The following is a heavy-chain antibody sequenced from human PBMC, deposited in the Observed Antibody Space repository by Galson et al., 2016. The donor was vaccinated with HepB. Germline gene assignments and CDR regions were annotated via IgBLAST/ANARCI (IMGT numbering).Heavy chain of an antibody. Sequence: SLRLSCAASGFTLSSSAMTWVRQAPGRGLEWVSAITETGPLAYYADSVRGRFTLPRDTSKNTVYLQMNYLRADDTALYYCGRDYPTMTDHHPYHVDVWGKGTAVTVSS. CDR1: GFTLSSSA. J-gene: IGHJ6*04. CDR2: ITETGPLA. D-gene: IGHD4-17*01. V-gene: IGHV3-23*01. CDR3: GRDYPTMTDHHPYHVDV.